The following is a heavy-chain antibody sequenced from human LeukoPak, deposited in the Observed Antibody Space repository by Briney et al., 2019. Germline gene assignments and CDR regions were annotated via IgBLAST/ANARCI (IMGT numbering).Heavy chain of an antibody. J-gene: IGHJ4*02. V-gene: IGHV3-23*01. CDR1: GFTFSSYA. D-gene: IGHD3-10*01. CDR2: ISGSGGST. Sequence: AGSLRLSCAASGFTFSSYAMSWVRQAPGKGLEWVSAISGSGGSTYYADSVKGRFTISRDNSKNTLYLQMNSLRAEDTAVYYCAKGELLSSHFDYWGQGTLVTVSS. CDR3: AKGELLSSHFDY.